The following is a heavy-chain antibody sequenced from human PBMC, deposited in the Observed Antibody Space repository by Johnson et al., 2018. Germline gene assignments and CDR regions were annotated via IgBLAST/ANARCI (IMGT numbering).Heavy chain of an antibody. D-gene: IGHD1-26*01. CDR1: GDSVSSNSAA. CDR3: ARARYRSSTIGGAGMGVGSAFDI. Sequence: QVQLQESGPGLVKPSQTLSLTCAISGDSVSSNSAAWNWIRQSPSRGLEWLGRTYYRSKWYNDYAVSVKSRITINPGTSKNYFSLQLNSLTLEDTAVYYCARARYRSSTIGGAGMGVGSAFDIWGQGTMVTVSS. V-gene: IGHV6-1*01. J-gene: IGHJ3*02. CDR2: TYYRSKWYN.